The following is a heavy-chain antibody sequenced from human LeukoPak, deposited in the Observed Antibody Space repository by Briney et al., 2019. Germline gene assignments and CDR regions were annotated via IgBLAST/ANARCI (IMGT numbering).Heavy chain of an antibody. CDR1: GYTFTSYG. V-gene: IGHV1-18*01. Sequence: ASVKVSCKASGYTFTSYGISWVRQAPGQGLEWMGWISAYNGNTNYAQKLQGRVTMTTDTSTSTAYMELRSLRSDDTAVYYCARGMGGRYDFWSGSPRFDPWGQGTLVTVSS. CDR3: ARGMGGRYDFWSGSPRFDP. CDR2: ISAYNGNT. D-gene: IGHD3-3*01. J-gene: IGHJ5*02.